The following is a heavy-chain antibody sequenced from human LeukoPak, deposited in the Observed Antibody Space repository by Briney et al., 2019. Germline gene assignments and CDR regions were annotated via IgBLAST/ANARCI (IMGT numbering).Heavy chain of an antibody. V-gene: IGHV1-2*06. Sequence: ASVKVSCKASGYTFTGYYIHWVRQAPGQGLEWMGRINPNSGGTNYAQKFQGRVTMTRDTSISTAYMELSRLRSDDTAVYYCAREPAAWDYYYYGMDVWGQGTTVTVSS. D-gene: IGHD2-2*01. CDR2: INPNSGGT. CDR1: GYTFTGYY. J-gene: IGHJ6*02. CDR3: AREPAAWDYYYYGMDV.